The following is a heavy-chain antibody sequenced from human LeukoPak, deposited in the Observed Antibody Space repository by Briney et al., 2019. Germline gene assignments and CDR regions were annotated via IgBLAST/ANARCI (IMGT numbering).Heavy chain of an antibody. CDR3: ARVPLYSYGLLDY. D-gene: IGHD5-18*01. CDR2: INPNSGGT. V-gene: IGHV1-2*06. Sequence: ASVKVSCKASGYTLTDYYMHWVRQAPGQGLEWMGRINPNSGGTNYAQKFQGRVTMTRDTSINTAYMELSRLRSDDTAVYYCARVPLYSYGLLDYWGQGTLVTVSS. J-gene: IGHJ4*02. CDR1: GYTLTDYY.